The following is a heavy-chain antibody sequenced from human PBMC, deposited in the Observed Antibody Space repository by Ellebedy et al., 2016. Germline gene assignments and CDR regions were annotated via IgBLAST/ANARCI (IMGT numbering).Heavy chain of an antibody. CDR1: GGSFSDYY. V-gene: IGHV4-34*01. D-gene: IGHD3-22*01. Sequence: SETLSLTXAVYGGSFSDYYWSWIRQPPGKGLEWIGEINHSGSTNYNPSLKSRVSISLDTSKKQFSLKLRSVTAADTAVYYCARGVYYHSQEGGIYGMDVWGQGTTVTVSS. CDR3: ARGVYYHSQEGGIYGMDV. J-gene: IGHJ6*02. CDR2: INHSGST.